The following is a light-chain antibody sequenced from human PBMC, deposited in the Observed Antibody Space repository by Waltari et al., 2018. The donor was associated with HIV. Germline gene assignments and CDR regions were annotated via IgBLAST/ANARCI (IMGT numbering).Light chain of an antibody. CDR2: GNN. Sequence: QPVLSQAPSASGAPGQRIVISCSGDLSNIGRTAVSWYHPSPGRAPGLRIDGNNERPTEVPDRFSGSKAGASASLAISGRQSEDEGDYFCAAWDDGLSGVIFGGGTRLTV. CDR1: LSNIGRTA. J-gene: IGLJ2*01. V-gene: IGLV1-47*01. CDR3: AAWDDGLSGVI.